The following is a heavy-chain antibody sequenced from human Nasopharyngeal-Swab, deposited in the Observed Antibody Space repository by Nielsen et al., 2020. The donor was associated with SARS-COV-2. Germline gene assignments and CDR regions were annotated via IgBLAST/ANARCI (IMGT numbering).Heavy chain of an antibody. CDR2: INPSGGST. CDR3: ARDVWGGAAPFDP. D-gene: IGHD3-16*01. Sequence: WVRQAPGQGLEWMGIINPSGGSTSYAQKLQGRVTMTTDTSTSTAYMELRSLRSDDTAVYYCARDVWGGAAPFDPWGQGTLVTVSS. V-gene: IGHV1-46*01. J-gene: IGHJ5*02.